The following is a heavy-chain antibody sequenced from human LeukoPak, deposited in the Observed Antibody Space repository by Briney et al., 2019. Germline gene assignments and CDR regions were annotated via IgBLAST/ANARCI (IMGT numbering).Heavy chain of an antibody. V-gene: IGHV4-39*07. CDR1: GGSISSSSYY. CDR3: ARDLIAITPRPIWYFDL. Sequence: SSETLSLTCTVSGGSISSSSYYWGWIRQPPGKGLEWIGSIYHSGSTYYNPSLKSRVTISVDTSKNQFSLKLSSVTAADTAVYYCARDLIAITPRPIWYFDLWGRGTLVTVSS. J-gene: IGHJ2*01. CDR2: IYHSGST. D-gene: IGHD3-16*01.